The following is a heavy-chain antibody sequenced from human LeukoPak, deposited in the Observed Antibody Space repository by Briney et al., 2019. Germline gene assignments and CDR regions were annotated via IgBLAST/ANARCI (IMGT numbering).Heavy chain of an antibody. V-gene: IGHV1-69*05. CDR3: ASKADVLLESLGAFDI. D-gene: IGHD3-10*01. CDR2: VIPIFGTA. J-gene: IGHJ3*02. CDR1: GRTFSSYA. Sequence: ASVKVSCKASGRTFSSYAISWVRQAPGQGLEWMGGVIPIFGTANYAQKFQGRVTITTDESTSTAYMELSSLRSEDTAVYYCASKADVLLESLGAFDIWGQGTMVTVSS.